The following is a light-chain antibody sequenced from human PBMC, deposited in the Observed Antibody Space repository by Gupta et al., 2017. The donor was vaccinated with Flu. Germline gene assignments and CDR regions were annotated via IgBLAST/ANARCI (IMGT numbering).Light chain of an antibody. CDR3: GAWDSSLTAYV. CDR1: SSNIGNKY. J-gene: IGLJ1*01. Sequence: KVTISCSGSSSNIGNKYVSWYQQLPGTAPKLLIYENNKRPSGIPDRFSGSKAGTSATLGITGLQTGDEADYYCGAWDSSLTAYVFGTGTKVTVL. CDR2: ENN. V-gene: IGLV1-51*02.